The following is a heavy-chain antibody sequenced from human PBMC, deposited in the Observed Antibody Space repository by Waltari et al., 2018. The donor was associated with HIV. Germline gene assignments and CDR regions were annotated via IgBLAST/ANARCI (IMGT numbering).Heavy chain of an antibody. Sequence: EVQLVESGGGLVKPGGSLRLSCAASGFTFSSYSMNWVRQAPGKGLEWVSSISSSSSYIDYADSVKGRFTISRDNAKNSLYLQMNSLRAEDTAVYYCASRIAVGRNLGDFQHWGQGTLVTVSS. J-gene: IGHJ1*01. D-gene: IGHD6-19*01. CDR2: ISSSSSYI. V-gene: IGHV3-21*01. CDR1: GFTFSSYS. CDR3: ASRIAVGRNLGDFQH.